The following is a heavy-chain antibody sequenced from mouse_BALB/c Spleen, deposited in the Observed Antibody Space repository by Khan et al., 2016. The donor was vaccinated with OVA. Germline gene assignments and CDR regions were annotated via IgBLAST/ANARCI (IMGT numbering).Heavy chain of an antibody. D-gene: IGHD4-1*01. J-gene: IGHJ3*01. CDR1: GYTFTSYW. Sequence: MQLEESGTVLARPGASVKMSCKASGYTFTSYWMHWVKQRPGQGLEWIGDIYPGNTDTNYNQKFKGKAKLTAVTSTSTAYMELYSLTNEDSAVYYCTRRNGDVAWFAYWGQGTLVTVAA. CDR3: TRRNGDVAWFAY. CDR2: IYPGNTDT. V-gene: IGHV1-5*01.